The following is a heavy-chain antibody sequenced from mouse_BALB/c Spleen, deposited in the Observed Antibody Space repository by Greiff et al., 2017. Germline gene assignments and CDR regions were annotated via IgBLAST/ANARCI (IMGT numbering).Heavy chain of an antibody. Sequence: VQLQQSGAELVRPGALVKLSCKASGFNIKDYYMHWVKQRPEQGLEWIGWIDPENGNTNYDPKFQGKPSITADTSSNTAYLQLSSLTSEDTAVYSGASSIACVGDYLDYWGQGTTLTVSS. D-gene: IGHD3-2*02. CDR3: ASSIACVGDYLDY. J-gene: IGHJ2*01. CDR2: IDPENGNT. V-gene: IGHV14-1*02. CDR1: GFNIKDYY.